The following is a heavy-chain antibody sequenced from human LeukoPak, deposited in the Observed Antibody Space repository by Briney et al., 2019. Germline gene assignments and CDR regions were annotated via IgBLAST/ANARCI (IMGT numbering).Heavy chain of an antibody. D-gene: IGHD6-19*01. CDR1: GGSFSGYY. CDR3: ARGSRYSSGWYPFDY. CDR2: INHSGST. J-gene: IGHJ4*02. V-gene: IGHV4-34*01. Sequence: SETLSLTCAVYGGSFSGYYWSWIRRPPGKGLEWIGEINHSGSTNYNPSLKSRVTISVDTSKNQFSLKLSSVTAADTAVYYCARGSRYSSGWYPFDYWGQGTLVTVSS.